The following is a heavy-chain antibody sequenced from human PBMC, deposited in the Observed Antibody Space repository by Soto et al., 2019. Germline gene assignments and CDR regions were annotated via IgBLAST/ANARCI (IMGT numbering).Heavy chain of an antibody. CDR2: INSGGDIK. D-gene: IGHD2-21*02. Sequence: GGSLRLSCAASGFSFRYYEMNWVRQAPGKGLEWVSYINSGGDIKYYADSAKGRFTISRDDAKNSLFLQMNSLRSEDTAVYYCARDLSQSRLHGMDVWGQGTRVTVSS. V-gene: IGHV3-48*03. CDR1: GFSFRYYE. CDR3: ARDLSQSRLHGMDV. J-gene: IGHJ6*02.